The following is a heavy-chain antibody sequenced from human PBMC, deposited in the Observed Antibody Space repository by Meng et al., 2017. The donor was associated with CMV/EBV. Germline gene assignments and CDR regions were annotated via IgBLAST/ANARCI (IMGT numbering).Heavy chain of an antibody. V-gene: IGHV4-31*03. CDR3: ASSYYYDSSGYYQYYFDY. Sequence: SETLSLTCTVSGGSISSGGYYWSWIRQHPGKGLEWIGYIYYSGSTYYNPPLKSRVTISVDTSKNQFSLKLSSVTAADTAVYYCASSYYYDSSGYYQYYFDYWGQGTLVTVSS. CDR2: IYYSGST. J-gene: IGHJ4*02. CDR1: GGSISSGGYY. D-gene: IGHD3-22*01.